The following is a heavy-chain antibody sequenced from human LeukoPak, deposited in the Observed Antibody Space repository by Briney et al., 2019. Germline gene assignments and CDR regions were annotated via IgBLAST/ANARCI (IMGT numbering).Heavy chain of an antibody. CDR1: GGTFSSYA. CDR2: IIPIFGTA. D-gene: IGHD3-10*01. CDR3: ATRRGAGYYYYMDV. Sequence: SVKVSCKASGGTFSSYAISWVRQAPGQGLEWMGGIIPIFGTANYAQKFQGRVTITTDESTSTAYMELSSLRSEDTAVYYCATRRGAGYYYYMDVWGKGTTVTVSS. J-gene: IGHJ6*03. V-gene: IGHV1-69*05.